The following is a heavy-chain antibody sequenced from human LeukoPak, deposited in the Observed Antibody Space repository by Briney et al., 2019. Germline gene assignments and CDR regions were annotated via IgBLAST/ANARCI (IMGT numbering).Heavy chain of an antibody. CDR1: GGSISSYY. V-gene: IGHV4-4*07. Sequence: SETLSLTCTVSGGSISSYYWSWIRQPAGKGLEWIGSIYHSGSTYYNPSLKSRVTISVDTSKNQFSLKLSSVTAADTALYYCARDKGYYGSGIGSKFDYWGQGTLVTVSS. CDR3: ARDKGYYGSGIGSKFDY. D-gene: IGHD3-10*01. J-gene: IGHJ4*02. CDR2: IYHSGST.